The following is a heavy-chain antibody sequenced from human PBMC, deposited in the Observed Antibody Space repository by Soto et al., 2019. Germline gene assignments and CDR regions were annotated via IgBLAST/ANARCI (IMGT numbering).Heavy chain of an antibody. D-gene: IGHD3-22*01. CDR2: IVVGSGNT. CDR1: RFTFTSSA. J-gene: IGHJ4*02. Sequence: TSMKVSCKASRFTFTSSAVQWLRQSGGQRLEWIGWIVVGSGNTNYAQKFQERVTITRDMSTSTAYMELSSLRAEDTAVYYCAADHHYDSSGYYYLGYWGQGTLVTVYS. V-gene: IGHV1-58*01. CDR3: AADHHYDSSGYYYLGY.